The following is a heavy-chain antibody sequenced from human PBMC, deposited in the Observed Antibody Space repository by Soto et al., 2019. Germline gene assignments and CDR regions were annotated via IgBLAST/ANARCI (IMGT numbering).Heavy chain of an antibody. CDR2: INHSGST. J-gene: IGHJ6*02. V-gene: IGHV4-34*01. CDR1: GGSFSGYY. CDR3: ARGRNYYGSGSYYYYYYGMDV. D-gene: IGHD3-10*01. Sequence: PSETLSLTCAVYGGSFSGYYWSWIRQPPGKGLEWIGEINHSGSTNYNPSLKSRVTISVDTSKNQFSLKLSSVTAADTAVYYCARGRNYYGSGSYYYYYYGMDVWGQGTTVTV.